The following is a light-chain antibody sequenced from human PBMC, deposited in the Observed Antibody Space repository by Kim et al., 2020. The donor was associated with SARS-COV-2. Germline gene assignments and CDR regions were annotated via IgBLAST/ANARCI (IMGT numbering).Light chain of an antibody. CDR1: SSNIGSNT. V-gene: IGLV1-44*01. CDR3: VTWDASLDGPV. J-gene: IGLJ3*02. Sequence: QSVLTQTPSASGAPGQRVTISCSGSSSNIGSNTVNWYQQLPGTAPRLLIYNSDQRPSGVPDRISGSESGTSASLTISGLQSGDEADYYCVTWDASLDGPVFGGGTQLTVL. CDR2: NSD.